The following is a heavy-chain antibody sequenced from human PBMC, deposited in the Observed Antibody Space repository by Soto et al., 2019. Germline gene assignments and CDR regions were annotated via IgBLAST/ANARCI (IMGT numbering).Heavy chain of an antibody. V-gene: IGHV1-2*02. D-gene: IGHD3-16*01. CDR1: GDTFTANY. J-gene: IGHJ4*02. CDR3: ARDWRTGAGGARFEL. Sequence: ASVKVSCKASGDTFTANYIHWVRQAPGQGFEWMGWINPKSGGTKYPQKFQGRVTMTRDTSLSTVYMTLTRLTSDDTAVYYCARDWRTGAGGARFELWGQGALVTVSS. CDR2: INPKSGGT.